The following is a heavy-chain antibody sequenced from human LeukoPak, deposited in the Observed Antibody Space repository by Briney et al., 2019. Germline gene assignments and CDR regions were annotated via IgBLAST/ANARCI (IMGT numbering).Heavy chain of an antibody. D-gene: IGHD1-1*01. CDR3: TTLTTLDAFDI. CDR1: GITFSSYS. V-gene: IGHV3-15*01. CDR2: IKRKTDGETE. Sequence: GGSLRLSCAASGITFSSYSMNWVRQAPGKGLEWVGRIKRKTDGETEDYAAPVKGRFTISRDDSKNTLYLQMNSLKSEDTAVYYCTTLTTLDAFDIWGQGTMVTVSS. J-gene: IGHJ3*02.